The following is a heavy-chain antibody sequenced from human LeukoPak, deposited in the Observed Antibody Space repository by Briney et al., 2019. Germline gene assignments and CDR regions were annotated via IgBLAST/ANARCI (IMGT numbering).Heavy chain of an antibody. D-gene: IGHD3-22*01. V-gene: IGHV1-46*03. CDR2: INPSGGST. CDR3: ARVFTEDYYDSSGYQY. CDR1: GYTFTSYY. Sequence: ASVKVSCKASGYTFTSYYMHWVRQAPGQGLEWMGIINPSGGSTSYAQKFQGRVTMTRDTSTSTVYMELNSLRSEDTAVYYCARVFTEDYYDSSGYQYWGQGTLVTVSS. J-gene: IGHJ4*02.